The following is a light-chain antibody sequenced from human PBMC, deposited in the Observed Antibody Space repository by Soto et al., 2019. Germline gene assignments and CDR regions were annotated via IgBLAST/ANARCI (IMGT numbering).Light chain of an antibody. V-gene: IGKV2-40*01. CDR1: QSLLDSDDGNTY. J-gene: IGKJ2*01. CDR3: MQRIEFPYT. CDR2: TIS. Sequence: DIVMTQTPLSLPVTPGEPASISCRSSQSLLDSDDGNTYLDWYLQKPGQSPQLLIYTISYRASGLPDRFSGSGSGTDFTLKIRRVEAEDVGVYYCMQRIEFPYTFGQGTKLEIK.